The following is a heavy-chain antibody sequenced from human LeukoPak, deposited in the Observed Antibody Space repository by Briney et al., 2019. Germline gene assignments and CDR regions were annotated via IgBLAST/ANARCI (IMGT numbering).Heavy chain of an antibody. Sequence: HPGGSLRLSCAASGFTFRTYWMSWVRQAPGKGLEWVANIKQDGSEKYYVDSVKGRFTISRDNAKNTLYLQMNSLRAEDTAVYYCATTGSGSYYDYWGQGTLVTVSS. V-gene: IGHV3-7*01. D-gene: IGHD1-26*01. CDR1: GFTFRTYW. CDR3: ATTGSGSYYDY. J-gene: IGHJ4*02. CDR2: IKQDGSEK.